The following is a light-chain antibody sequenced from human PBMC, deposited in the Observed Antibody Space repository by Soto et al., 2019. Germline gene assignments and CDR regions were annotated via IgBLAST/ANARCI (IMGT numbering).Light chain of an antibody. Sequence: EIVLTQSPGTLSLSPGERATLSCRTSQSVSINDLAWYQQKPGQAPRLLIYGASIRATGIPDGFSGSGSGTDFTLTISRLEPEDFAVYYCQQYGSSPPWTFGQGTKVDIK. CDR1: QSVSIND. CDR2: GAS. V-gene: IGKV3-20*01. CDR3: QQYGSSPPWT. J-gene: IGKJ1*01.